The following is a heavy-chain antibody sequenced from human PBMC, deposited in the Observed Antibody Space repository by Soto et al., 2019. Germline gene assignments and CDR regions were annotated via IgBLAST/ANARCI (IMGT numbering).Heavy chain of an antibody. D-gene: IGHD3-22*01. CDR1: GFTFSSYE. CDR3: ARNYYYNSSGNPYYFDY. CDR2: ISSSGSTI. V-gene: IGHV3-48*03. J-gene: IGHJ4*02. Sequence: LRLSFAASGFTFSSYEMNWVRQAPGKGLEWVSYISSSGSTIYYADSVKGRFTISRDNAKNSLYLQMNSLRAEDTAVYYCARNYYYNSSGNPYYFDYWGQGTLVTVSS.